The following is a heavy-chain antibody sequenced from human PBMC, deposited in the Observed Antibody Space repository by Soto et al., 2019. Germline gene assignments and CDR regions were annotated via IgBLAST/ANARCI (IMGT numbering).Heavy chain of an antibody. D-gene: IGHD3-22*01. CDR2: ISGSGGST. J-gene: IGHJ4*02. Sequence: GGSLRLSGAASGFTFSSYAMSWVSQAPGKGLEWVSAISGSGGSTYYADSVKGRFTISRANSKNTLYLQMNSLRAEDTAVYYCAKGRYYDSSGYFPFDYWGQGTLVTVSS. CDR1: GFTFSSYA. V-gene: IGHV3-23*01. CDR3: AKGRYYDSSGYFPFDY.